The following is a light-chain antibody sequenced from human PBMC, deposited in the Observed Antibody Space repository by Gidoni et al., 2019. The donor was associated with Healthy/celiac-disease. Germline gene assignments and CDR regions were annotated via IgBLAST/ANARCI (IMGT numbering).Light chain of an antibody. V-gene: IGKV1-39*01. CDR2: GAS. J-gene: IGKJ1*01. CDR3: QQSYNTPWT. CDR1: QSISSY. Sequence: MTQFPSSLSASVGDRVTITCRASQSISSYLSWYQQKPGKAPKLLIYGASTMQSGVPSRFSGSGSGTDFTLTISSLQPEDFATYYCQQSYNTPWTFGEGTKVEIK.